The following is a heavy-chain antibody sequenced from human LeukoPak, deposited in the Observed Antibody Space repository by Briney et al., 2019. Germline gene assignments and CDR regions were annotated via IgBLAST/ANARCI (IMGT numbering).Heavy chain of an antibody. CDR2: IFSGGST. J-gene: IGHJ4*02. Sequence: GGSLRLSCAASGFTVSNNYMSWVRQAPGRGLEWVSVIFSGGSTHYADSVKGRFTVSRDDSKNTLYLQMNSLRAEDTAVYYCAKDGGLWVSAHWGDSWGRGTLVTVSS. V-gene: IGHV3-53*01. CDR1: GFTVSNNY. D-gene: IGHD7-27*01. CDR3: AKDGGLWVSAHWGDS.